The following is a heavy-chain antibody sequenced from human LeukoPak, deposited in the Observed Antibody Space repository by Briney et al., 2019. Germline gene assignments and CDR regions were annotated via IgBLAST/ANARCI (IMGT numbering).Heavy chain of an antibody. D-gene: IGHD3-22*01. CDR2: TRNKANSYAT. Sequence: GGSLRLSCAASGFTFSDHYMDWVRQAPGKGLEWVGRTRNKANSYATEYAASVKGRFTISRDDSKNSLYLQMNSLKTEDTAVYYCARNGHYDSRLHDAFDIWGQGTMVTVSS. CDR1: GFTFSDHY. J-gene: IGHJ3*02. V-gene: IGHV3-72*01. CDR3: ARNGHYDSRLHDAFDI.